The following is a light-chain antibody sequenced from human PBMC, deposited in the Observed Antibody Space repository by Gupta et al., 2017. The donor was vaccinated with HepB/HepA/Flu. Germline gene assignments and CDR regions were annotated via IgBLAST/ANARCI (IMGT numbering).Light chain of an antibody. CDR3: QQSYSTPMCS. CDR1: QSISSY. CDR2: AAS. V-gene: IGKV1-39*01. Sequence: DIQMTSSPSSLSASVADRVTITCRASQSISSYLNWYQQKPGKAPKLLIYAASSLQSGVPSRFSGSGSGTDFTLTISSLQPEDFATYYCQQSYSTPMCSFGQGTKLEIK. J-gene: IGKJ2*04.